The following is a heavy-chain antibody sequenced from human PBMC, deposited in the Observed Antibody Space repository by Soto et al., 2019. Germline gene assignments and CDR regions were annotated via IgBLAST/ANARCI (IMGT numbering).Heavy chain of an antibody. V-gene: IGHV3-30-3*01. CDR1: GFTFSSYA. CDR2: ISYDGSNK. J-gene: IGHJ6*02. CDR3: ARGQFLEWLLYEDWYYGMDV. Sequence: QVQLVESGGGVVQPGRSLRLSCAAYGFTFSSYAMHWVRQAPGKGLEWVAVISYDGSNKYYADSVKGRFTIYRDNSKNTLYLQMNSLRAEDTAVYYCARGQFLEWLLYEDWYYGMDVWGQGTTVTVSS. D-gene: IGHD3-3*01.